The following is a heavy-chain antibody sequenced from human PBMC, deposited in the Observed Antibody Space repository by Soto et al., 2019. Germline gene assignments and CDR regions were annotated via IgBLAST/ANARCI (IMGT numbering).Heavy chain of an antibody. J-gene: IGHJ3*02. CDR1: GGTFSSYA. V-gene: IGHV1-69*13. CDR2: IIPIFGTA. D-gene: IGHD2-2*01. Sequence: SVKVSCKASGGTFSSYAISWVRQAPGQGLEWMGGIIPIFGTANYAQKFQGRVTITADESTSTAYMELSSLRSEDTAVYYCARARSTSPLVRGAFDIWGQGTMVTVSS. CDR3: ARARSTSPLVRGAFDI.